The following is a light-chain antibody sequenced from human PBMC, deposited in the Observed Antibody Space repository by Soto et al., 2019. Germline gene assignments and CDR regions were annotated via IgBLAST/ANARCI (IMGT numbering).Light chain of an antibody. V-gene: IGKV1-5*03. CDR3: QQYSSYSLFT. Sequence: DIQMTQSPSTLSASVGYRVTITCRASQSISSWLAWYQQKPGKAPKLLIYKASSLKTGVPSRFSGGGSGTEFTLTISCLQPDDFATYYCQQYSSYSLFTFGPGTKVDVK. J-gene: IGKJ3*01. CDR1: QSISSW. CDR2: KAS.